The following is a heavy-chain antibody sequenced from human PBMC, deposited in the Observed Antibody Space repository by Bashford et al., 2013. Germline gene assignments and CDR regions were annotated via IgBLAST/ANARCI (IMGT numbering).Heavy chain of an antibody. V-gene: IGHV4-59*08. D-gene: IGHD2-15*01. Sequence: SETLSLTCTVSGGSVNSYYWSWIRQSAGKGLEWLGYVYYNGNTDYNPSLRSRVTISIDMSKNQFSLKLSSVTAADTAVYYCARHVSGYCSGGSCLSQAYYFDQWGQGTLVTVSS. CDR1: GGSVNSYY. J-gene: IGHJ4*02. CDR3: ARHVSGYCSGGSCLSQAYYFDQ. CDR2: VYYNGNT.